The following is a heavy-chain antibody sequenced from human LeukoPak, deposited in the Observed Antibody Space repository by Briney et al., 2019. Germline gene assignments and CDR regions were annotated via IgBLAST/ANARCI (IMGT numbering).Heavy chain of an antibody. V-gene: IGHV4-4*07. CDR1: GGSISSYY. CDR3: ARVAPYCSGGSCYYFDY. D-gene: IGHD2-15*01. Sequence: SETLSLTCTVSGGSISSYYWSWIRQPAGKGLEWIGRIYTSGSTNYNPSLKSRVTMSVDTSKNQFSLKLSSVTAADTAVYYCARVAPYCSGGSCYYFDYWGQGTLVTVSS. CDR2: IYTSGST. J-gene: IGHJ4*02.